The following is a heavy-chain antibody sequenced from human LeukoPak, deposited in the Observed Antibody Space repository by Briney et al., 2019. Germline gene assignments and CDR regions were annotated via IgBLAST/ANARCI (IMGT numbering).Heavy chain of an antibody. CDR1: GGSIRSSYYY. CDR3: ARVRFLSPTAIDP. CDR2: IYDSGST. Sequence: TSETLSLTCTVSGGSIRSSYYYWGWIRQPPGKGLEWIGSIYDSGSTYYNPSLKSRVTISVDTSKNQFSLKLSSVTAADTAVYYCARVRFLSPTAIDPWGQGTLVTVSS. D-gene: IGHD3-3*01. V-gene: IGHV4-39*07. J-gene: IGHJ5*02.